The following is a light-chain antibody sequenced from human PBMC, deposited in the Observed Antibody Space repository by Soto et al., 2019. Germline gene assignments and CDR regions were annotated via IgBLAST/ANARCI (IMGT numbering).Light chain of an antibody. CDR2: GAS. V-gene: IGKV3-20*01. J-gene: IGKJ1*01. CDR1: QSVSSTY. CDR3: QQHGSSLWT. Sequence: EIVLTQSPGTLSLSPGERATLSCRASQSVSSTYLAWYQQKPGQAPRLLLYGASSRATGIPDRFSGRGSGPDFTLTISTLEPEDFAVYYFQQHGSSLWTFGQGTKVYIK.